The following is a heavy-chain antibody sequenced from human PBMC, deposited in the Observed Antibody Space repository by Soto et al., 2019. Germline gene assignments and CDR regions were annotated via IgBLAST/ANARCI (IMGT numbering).Heavy chain of an antibody. CDR2: LYYTGSH. CDR1: GDSISSGGYY. Sequence: QVQLQESGPGLVKPSQTLSLTCIVSGDSISSGGYYWSWIRQDPGKGLEWIGYLYYTGSHYYNPSLQSRVTMSVDTSENQSALNRSSVTAAETAVYYCARSQRCYNPQNWFDPWCQGMLVTVSS. J-gene: IGHJ5*02. D-gene: IGHD3-10*01. V-gene: IGHV4-31*03. CDR3: ARSQRCYNPQNWFDP.